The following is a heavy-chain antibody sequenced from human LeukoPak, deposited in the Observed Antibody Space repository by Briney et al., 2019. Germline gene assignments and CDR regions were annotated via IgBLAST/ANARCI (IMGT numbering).Heavy chain of an antibody. CDR2: ISGSGGST. J-gene: IGHJ4*02. CDR1: GFTLSSYA. D-gene: IGHD6-6*01. V-gene: IGHV3-23*01. Sequence: GGSLRLSCAASGFTLSSYAMSWVRQAPGKGLEWVSAISGSGGSTYYADSVKGRFTISRDNSKNTLYLQMNSLRAEDTAVYYCAKRYSSSTSALDYWGQGTLVTVSS. CDR3: AKRYSSSTSALDY.